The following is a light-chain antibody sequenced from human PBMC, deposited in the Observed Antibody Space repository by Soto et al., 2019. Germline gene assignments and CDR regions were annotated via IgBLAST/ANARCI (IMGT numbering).Light chain of an antibody. CDR3: QQYGSSPPLT. CDR1: QSVTNDY. CDR2: DAS. V-gene: IGKV3-20*01. J-gene: IGKJ4*01. Sequence: EIVLTQSPGTLSLSPGERATLSCRASQSVTNDYLAWYQQKDGQAPRLLIYDASTRATGVPDRFSGSGSGPDFTLTISRLEPEDFAVYYCQQYGSSPPLTFGGGTKVDI.